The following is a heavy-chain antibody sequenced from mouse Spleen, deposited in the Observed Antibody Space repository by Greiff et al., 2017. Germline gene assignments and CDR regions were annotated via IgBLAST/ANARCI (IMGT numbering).Heavy chain of an antibody. CDR2: ISSGGSYT. Sequence: EVQGVESGGGLVKPGGSLKLSCAASGFAFSSYDMSWVRQTPEKRLEWVATISSGGSYTYYPDSVKGRFTISRDNARNTLYLQMSSLRSEDTALYYCATHYYGSRGYFDVWGAGTTVTVSS. J-gene: IGHJ1*01. CDR3: ATHYYGSRGYFDV. CDR1: GFAFSSYD. D-gene: IGHD1-1*01. V-gene: IGHV5-9*02.